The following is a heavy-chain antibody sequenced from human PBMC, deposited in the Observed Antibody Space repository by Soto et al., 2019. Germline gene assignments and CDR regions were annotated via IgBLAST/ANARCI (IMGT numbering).Heavy chain of an antibody. Sequence: LGESLKISCKGSGYSFTSYWIGWVRQMPGKGLEWMGIIYPGDSDTRYSPSFQGQVTISADKSISTAYLQWSSLKASDTAMYYCARPVLSHGPMAPFDFWGPGTLVTV. CDR3: ARPVLSHGPMAPFDF. CDR2: IYPGDSDT. D-gene: IGHD3-10*01. CDR1: GYSFTSYW. J-gene: IGHJ4*02. V-gene: IGHV5-51*01.